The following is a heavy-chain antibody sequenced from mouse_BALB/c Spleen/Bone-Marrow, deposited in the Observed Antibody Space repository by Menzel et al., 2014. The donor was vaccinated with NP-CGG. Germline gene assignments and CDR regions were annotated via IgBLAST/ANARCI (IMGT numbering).Heavy chain of an antibody. J-gene: IGHJ4*01. CDR2: ISSGGSYT. Sequence: EVKLMESGGGLVKPGGSLKLSCAASGFTSSSYAMSWVRRSPEKRLEWVAEISSGGSYTYYPDTVTGRFTISRDNAKNTLYLEMSSLRSEDTAMYYCARDHYGYYTMDYWGQGTSVTVSS. D-gene: IGHD1-2*01. CDR3: ARDHYGYYTMDY. CDR1: GFTSSSYA. V-gene: IGHV5-9-4*01.